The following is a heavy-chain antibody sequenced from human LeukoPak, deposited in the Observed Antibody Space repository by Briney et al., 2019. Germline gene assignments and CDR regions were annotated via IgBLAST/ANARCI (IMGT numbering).Heavy chain of an antibody. J-gene: IGHJ4*02. CDR3: AKDRPNYGDYNY. CDR2: ISGSGGST. Sequence: GGTLRLSCAASGFTFSSYGMSWVRQAPGKGLEWVSAISGSGGSTYYADSVKGRFTISRDNSKNTLYLQMNSLRAEDTAVYYCAKDRPNYGDYNYWGQGTLVTVSS. D-gene: IGHD4-17*01. V-gene: IGHV3-23*01. CDR1: GFTFSSYG.